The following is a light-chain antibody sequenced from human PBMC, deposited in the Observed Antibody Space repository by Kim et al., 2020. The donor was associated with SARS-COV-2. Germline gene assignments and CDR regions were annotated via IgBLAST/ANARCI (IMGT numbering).Light chain of an antibody. CDR2: DAS. J-gene: IGKJ4*01. CDR3: QQRSNWPLT. CDR1: QSVSSY. Sequence: LSPGEKAPLSCRASQSVSSYLAWYQQKPGQAPRLLNYDASNRATGIPARFSGSGSGTDFTLTISSLEPEDFAVYYCQQRSNWPLTFGGGTKVDIK. V-gene: IGKV3-11*01.